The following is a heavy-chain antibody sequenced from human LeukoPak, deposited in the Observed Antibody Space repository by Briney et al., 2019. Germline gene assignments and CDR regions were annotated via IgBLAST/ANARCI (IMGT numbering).Heavy chain of an antibody. Sequence: GRSLRLSCAASGFAFNTYAMHWVRQAPGQGLEWVALIWHDGSHKFYSNSVRGQFTLSRYNSKNTVSLQMNNLRPEDTAVYYCAREIFVSGSYPDFWGQGTLVTVSS. V-gene: IGHV3-33*01. CDR3: AREIFVSGSYPDF. CDR2: IWHDGSHK. J-gene: IGHJ4*02. D-gene: IGHD3-16*02. CDR1: GFAFNTYA.